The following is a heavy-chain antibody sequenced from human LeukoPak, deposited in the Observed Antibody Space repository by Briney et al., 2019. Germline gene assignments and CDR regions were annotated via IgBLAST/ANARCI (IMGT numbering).Heavy chain of an antibody. J-gene: IGHJ3*02. Sequence: GGSLRLSCAVSGLFVSSDYMTWVRQAPGKGLEWVSLIYSGGKTYYADSVKGRFTISRDNSKNTLFLQMNSLRAEDTAVYYCARGIAKTTWNALDIWGQGTMVTVSS. CDR2: IYSGGKT. D-gene: IGHD4-11*01. CDR3: ARGIAKTTWNALDI. CDR1: GLFVSSDY. V-gene: IGHV3-53*05.